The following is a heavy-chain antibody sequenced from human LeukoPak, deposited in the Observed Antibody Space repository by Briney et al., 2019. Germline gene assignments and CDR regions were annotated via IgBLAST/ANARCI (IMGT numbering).Heavy chain of an antibody. Sequence: LETLSLTCTVSGGSISSYYWSWIRQPPGKGLEWIGYIYYSGSTNYNPSLKSRVTISVDTSKNQFSLKLSSVTAADTAVYYCARVGRIAAAEWFDPWGQGTLVTVSS. J-gene: IGHJ5*02. CDR3: ARVGRIAAAEWFDP. CDR2: IYYSGST. D-gene: IGHD6-13*01. CDR1: GGSISSYY. V-gene: IGHV4-59*01.